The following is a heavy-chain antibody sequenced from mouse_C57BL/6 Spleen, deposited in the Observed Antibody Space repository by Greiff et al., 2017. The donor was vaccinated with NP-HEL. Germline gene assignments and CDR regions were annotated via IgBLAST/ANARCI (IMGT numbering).Heavy chain of an antibody. J-gene: IGHJ2*01. V-gene: IGHV3-6*01. D-gene: IGHD2-3*01. Sequence: VQLQQSGPGLVKPSQSLSLTCSVTGYSITSGYYWNWLRQFPGNKLEWMGYISYDGSNNYNPSLKNRISITRDTSKNQFFLKLNTVTTEDTATYYCARDDGYSGYFDDWGQGTTLTVSS. CDR2: ISYDGSN. CDR1: GYSITSGYY. CDR3: ARDDGYSGYFDD.